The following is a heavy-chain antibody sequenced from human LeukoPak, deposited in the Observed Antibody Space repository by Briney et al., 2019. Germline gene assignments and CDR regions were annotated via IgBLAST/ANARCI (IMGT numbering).Heavy chain of an antibody. CDR2: IYHSGST. CDR1: GGSISSSNW. CDR3: AIHKYNYGSGSSTYFDY. V-gene: IGHV4-4*02. J-gene: IGHJ4*02. D-gene: IGHD3-10*01. Sequence: PSGTLSLTCAVSGGSISSSNWWSWVRQPPGKGLEWIGEIYHSGSTNYNPSLKSRVTISVDKSKNQFSLKLSSVTAADTAVYYCAIHKYNYGSGSSTYFDYWGQGTLVTVSS.